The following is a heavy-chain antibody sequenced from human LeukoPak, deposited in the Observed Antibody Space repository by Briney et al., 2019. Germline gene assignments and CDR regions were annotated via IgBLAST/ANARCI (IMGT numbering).Heavy chain of an antibody. D-gene: IGHD3-10*01. CDR3: AKGSAQYYFDS. J-gene: IGHJ4*02. CDR2: IIESGEST. CDR1: GFTFNKYA. Sequence: GGSLRLSCAASGFTFNKYAMYWVRQAPGKGLEWVSAIIESGESTYYTDSVKGRFTISRDNSKNTLHLQMNSLRAEDTAFYYCAKGSAQYYFDSWGQGTLVTVSS. V-gene: IGHV3-23*01.